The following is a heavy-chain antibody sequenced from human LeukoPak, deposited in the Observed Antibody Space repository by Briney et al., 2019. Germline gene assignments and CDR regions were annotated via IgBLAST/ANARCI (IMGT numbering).Heavy chain of an antibody. Sequence: SETLSLTCTVSDGSFSSYHWNWIRQPAGKGLQWIGRIYSSGSTNYNPSLKSRVTMSVDTSKNQFSLRLSSVTAADTAVYYCARGTYYYDTSDYPHWFDPWGQGTLVTVSS. J-gene: IGHJ5*02. CDR2: IYSSGST. D-gene: IGHD3-22*01. V-gene: IGHV4-4*07. CDR3: ARGTYYYDTSDYPHWFDP. CDR1: DGSFSSYH.